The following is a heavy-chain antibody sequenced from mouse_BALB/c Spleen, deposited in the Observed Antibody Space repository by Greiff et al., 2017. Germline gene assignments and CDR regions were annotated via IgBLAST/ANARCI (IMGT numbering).Heavy chain of an antibody. CDR3: AQDSSGYGY. D-gene: IGHD3-2*01. J-gene: IGHJ2*01. V-gene: IGHV14-1*02. CDR2: IDPENGNT. CDR1: GFNIKDYY. Sequence: EVKLMESGAELVRPGALVKLSCKASGFNIKDYYMHWVKQRPEQGLEWIGWIDPENGNTKYDPKFQGKATITADTSSNTAYLQLSSLTSEDTAVYYCAQDSSGYGYWGQGTTLTVSS.